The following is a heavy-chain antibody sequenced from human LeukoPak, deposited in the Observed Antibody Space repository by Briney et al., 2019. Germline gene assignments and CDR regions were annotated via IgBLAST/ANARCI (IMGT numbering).Heavy chain of an antibody. Sequence: GGSLRLSCAASGLTFSDYRMNWVRQAPGKGLEWVSYISSRSSTIYYADSVKGRFTISRDNARNSLYLQMNSLRAEDTAVYYCARSFGWEPYDYWGQGTLVTVSS. J-gene: IGHJ4*02. CDR1: GLTFSDYR. CDR3: ARSFGWEPYDY. D-gene: IGHD1-26*01. V-gene: IGHV3-48*04. CDR2: ISSRSSTI.